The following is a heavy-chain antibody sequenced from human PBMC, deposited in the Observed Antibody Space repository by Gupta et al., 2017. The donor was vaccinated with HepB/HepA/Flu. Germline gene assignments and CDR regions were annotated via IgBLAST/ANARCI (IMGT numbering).Heavy chain of an antibody. CDR3: TKGYWGDF. CDR2: ILGSSGRT. J-gene: IGHJ3*01. D-gene: IGHD2-21*01. CDR1: GVNLSLFD. V-gene: IGHV3-23*01. Sequence: EVQVLESGGGVVQPGGSVRPSCAAPGVNLSLFDMTWVRQAPGRGLEWVSGILGSSGRTDYADSVKGRFTISRDISKSTLYLQMTSLRAEDTAIYYCTKGYWGDFWGQGTMVTVSS.